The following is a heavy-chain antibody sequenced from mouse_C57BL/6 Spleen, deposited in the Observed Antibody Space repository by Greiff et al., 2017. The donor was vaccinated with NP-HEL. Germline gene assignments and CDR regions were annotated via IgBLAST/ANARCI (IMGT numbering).Heavy chain of an antibody. J-gene: IGHJ2*01. V-gene: IGHV5-4*01. CDR2: ISDGGSYT. CDR3: ARDGCYGSRGYFDY. D-gene: IGHD1-1*01. CDR1: GFTFSSYA. Sequence: EVQVVESGGGLVKPGGSLKLSCAASGFTFSSYAMSWVRQTPEKRLEWVATISDGGSYTYYPDNVKGRFTIARDNAKNNLYLQMSHLKSEDTAMYYCARDGCYGSRGYFDYWGQGTTLTVSS.